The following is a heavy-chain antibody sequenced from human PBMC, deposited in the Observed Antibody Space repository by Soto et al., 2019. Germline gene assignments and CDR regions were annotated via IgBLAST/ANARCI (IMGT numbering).Heavy chain of an antibody. Sequence: GSLRLSCAGSGFTFSDYYMTWIRQAPGKGLEWVSYINTLSSAIYYADSVKGRFTISRDNAKNSLYLQMNSLRAEDTAAYYCARRLQWQLRPLDSWGRGTLVTVSS. CDR2: INTLSSAI. J-gene: IGHJ4*02. CDR3: ARRLQWQLRPLDS. CDR1: GFTFSDYY. D-gene: IGHD6-19*01. V-gene: IGHV3-11*01.